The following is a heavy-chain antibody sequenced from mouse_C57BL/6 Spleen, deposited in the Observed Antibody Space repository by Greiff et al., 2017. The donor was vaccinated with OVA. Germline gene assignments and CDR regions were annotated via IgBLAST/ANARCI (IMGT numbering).Heavy chain of an antibody. J-gene: IGHJ4*01. CDR1: GYSITSGYY. Sequence: EVQLQESGPGLVKPSQSLSLTCSVTGYSITSGYYWNWIRQFPGNKLEWMGYISYDGSNNYNPSLKNRISITRDTSRNQFFLKLNSVTTEDTATYYCAREKGARDYWGQGTSVTVSS. CDR3: AREKGARDY. V-gene: IGHV3-6*01. CDR2: ISYDGSN.